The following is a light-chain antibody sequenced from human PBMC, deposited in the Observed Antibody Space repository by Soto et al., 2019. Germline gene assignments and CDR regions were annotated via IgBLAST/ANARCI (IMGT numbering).Light chain of an antibody. Sequence: DIQMTQSPSSVSASVGDRVSITCRASHDISSWLAWYQRKAGKAPKLLIYAASHLQRGVPSRFSGGGSGTHYTLTIDSLQPEDFATYYCQQGYSFPLTFGQGTRLEIK. V-gene: IGKV1-12*01. CDR3: QQGYSFPLT. CDR1: HDISSW. J-gene: IGKJ5*01. CDR2: AAS.